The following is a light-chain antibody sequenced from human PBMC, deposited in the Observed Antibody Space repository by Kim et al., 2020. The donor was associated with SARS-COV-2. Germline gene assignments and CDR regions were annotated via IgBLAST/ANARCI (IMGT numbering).Light chain of an antibody. J-gene: IGLJ3*02. CDR3: HTWGTGIWV. CDR2: LNSDDSH. CDR1: SGHSSYP. V-gene: IGLV4-69*01. Sequence: ASVKLTCTLSSGHSSYPIAWHQQHPEKGPRYLMKLNSDDSHNKGDGIPDRFSGSSSGAERYLTISSLQSDDEADYYCHTWGTGIWVFGGGTQLTVL.